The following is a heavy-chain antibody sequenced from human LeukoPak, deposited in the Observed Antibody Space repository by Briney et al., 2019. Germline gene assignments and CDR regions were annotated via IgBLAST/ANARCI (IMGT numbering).Heavy chain of an antibody. Sequence: GGSLTLSCVVSGFSFSNSDMNWVRQAPGKGLEWVSSTSTISDYIYHADSAKGGFTTSRDNAKKSLYLQMNSLRADDTGVYYCARPSQGGRRISSSPFNIWGQGTMVTVSS. D-gene: IGHD3-10*01. CDR3: ARPSQGGRRISSSPFNI. CDR1: GFSFSNSD. V-gene: IGHV3-21*01. J-gene: IGHJ3*02. CDR2: TSTISDYI.